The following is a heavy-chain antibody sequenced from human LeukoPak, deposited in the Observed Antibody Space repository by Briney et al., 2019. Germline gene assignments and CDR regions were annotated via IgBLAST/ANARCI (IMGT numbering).Heavy chain of an antibody. V-gene: IGHV4-59*01. CDR3: ARVRDSSSTPLGFDP. Sequence: SETLSLTCTVSSGSISSYYWSWIRQPPGKGLEWIGYIYYSGSTNYNPSLKSRVTISVDTSKNQFSLKLSSVTAADTAVYYCARVRDSSSTPLGFDPWGQGTLVTVSS. J-gene: IGHJ5*02. CDR2: IYYSGST. CDR1: SGSISSYY. D-gene: IGHD6-13*01.